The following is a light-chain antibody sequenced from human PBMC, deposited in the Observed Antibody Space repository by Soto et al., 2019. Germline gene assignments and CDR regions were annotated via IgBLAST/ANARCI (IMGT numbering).Light chain of an antibody. CDR3: GTWDNSLSVVL. CDR1: TSNIGENY. J-gene: IGLJ2*01. V-gene: IGLV1-51*01. Sequence: QSVLTQPPSVSAAPGQTVTISCSGSTSNIGENYVSWYQQVPGTAPKLLIYDDNQRPARIPDRFAGSKSGTSATLDITGLQTGDEDDYYCGTWDNSLSVVLFGGGTKLTVL. CDR2: DDN.